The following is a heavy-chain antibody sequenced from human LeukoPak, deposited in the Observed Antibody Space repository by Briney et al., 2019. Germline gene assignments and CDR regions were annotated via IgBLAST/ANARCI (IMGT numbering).Heavy chain of an antibody. CDR3: ARDMAEKNVYFGWGGH. CDR1: GYTFSDYG. V-gene: IGHV1-18*01. Sequence: GASVKVSCKASGYTFSDYGINWVRQAPGQGLEWMGWISGVTGKPNYAQKFRGRLTVTIETSTGTAHMELRSLRSDDTAMYFCARDMAEKNVYFGWGGHWGQGAPVTVSS. J-gene: IGHJ4*02. D-gene: IGHD3-10*01. CDR2: ISGVTGKP.